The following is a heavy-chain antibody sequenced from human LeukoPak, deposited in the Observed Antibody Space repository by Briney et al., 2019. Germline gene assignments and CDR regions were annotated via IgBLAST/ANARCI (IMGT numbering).Heavy chain of an antibody. D-gene: IGHD1-26*01. J-gene: IGHJ4*02. CDR3: ARVVGATRLVDY. CDR1: GGSISSSSYY. CDR2: IYYSGST. Sequence: PSETLSLTCTVSGGSISSSSYYWGWIRQPPGKGLEWIGSIYYSGSTYYNPSLKSRVTISVDTSKNQFSLKLSSVTAANTAVYYCARVVGATRLVDYWGQGTLVTVSS. V-gene: IGHV4-39*07.